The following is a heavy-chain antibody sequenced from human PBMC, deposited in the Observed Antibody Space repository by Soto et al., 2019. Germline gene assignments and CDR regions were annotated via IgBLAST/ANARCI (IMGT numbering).Heavy chain of an antibody. CDR3: ARLWDGYPLGFDY. CDR1: GGSISSYY. J-gene: IGHJ4*02. V-gene: IGHV4-59*08. CDR2: IYYSGST. Sequence: QVQLQESGPGLVKPSETLSLTCTVSGGSISSYYWSWIRQPPGKGLEWIGYIYYSGSTNYNPSLKIRVTISVDPSKHQLSLKLSSVTAADTAVYYCARLWDGYPLGFDYWGQGTLVTVSS. D-gene: IGHD5-12*01.